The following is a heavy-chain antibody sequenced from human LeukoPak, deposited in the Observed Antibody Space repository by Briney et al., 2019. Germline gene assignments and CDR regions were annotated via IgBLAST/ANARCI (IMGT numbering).Heavy chain of an antibody. Sequence: PGGSLRLSCAASGFPFSNYGMHWVRQAPGKGLEWVAVLSYDGSNKYYAESVKGRFTISRDNSKNTLYLQMNSLRPEDTAVYYCAKADITFSVDIVAAIKRPGPSSELDYWGQGTLVTVSS. CDR1: GFPFSNYG. J-gene: IGHJ4*02. CDR2: LSYDGSNK. CDR3: AKADITFSVDIVAAIKRPGPSSELDY. V-gene: IGHV3-30*18. D-gene: IGHD5-12*01.